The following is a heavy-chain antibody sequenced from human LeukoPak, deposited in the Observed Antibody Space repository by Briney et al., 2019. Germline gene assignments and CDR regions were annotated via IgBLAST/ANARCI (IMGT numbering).Heavy chain of an antibody. CDR1: GGSISNYY. V-gene: IGHV4-59*08. CDR2: IYYSGAT. CDR3: ARFGITVVRGGKYYFDY. J-gene: IGHJ4*02. D-gene: IGHD3-10*01. Sequence: KPSETLSLTCTVSGGSISNYYWSWIRQPPGKGLEWIGHIYYSGATKYNPSLKSRITISVDTYKNQSSLMLSSVTAADTAVYYCARFGITVVRGGKYYFDYWGQGTLVTVSS.